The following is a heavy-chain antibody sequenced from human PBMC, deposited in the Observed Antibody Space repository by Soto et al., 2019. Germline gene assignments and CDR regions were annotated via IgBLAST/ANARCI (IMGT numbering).Heavy chain of an antibody. CDR2: INWNGGST. Sequence: PGGSLRLSCAASGFTFDDYGMSWVRQAPGKGLEWVSGINWNGGSTGYADSVKGRFTISRDNAKNSLYLQMNSLRAEDTALYHCPREGYCRGGSCYSSWYYWGQGTLVTVSS. V-gene: IGHV3-20*01. CDR1: GFTFDDYG. D-gene: IGHD2-15*01. CDR3: PREGYCRGGSCYSSWYY. J-gene: IGHJ4*02.